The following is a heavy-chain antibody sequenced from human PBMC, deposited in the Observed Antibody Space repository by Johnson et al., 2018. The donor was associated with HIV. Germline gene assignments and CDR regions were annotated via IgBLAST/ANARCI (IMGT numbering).Heavy chain of an antibody. Sequence: VQLVESGGGVVRPGGSLRLSCAASGFTFDDHGMSWVRQVPGKGLEWVSGINWNGGSKDYADSVKGRFTISRDNAKNSLYLQMNSLKTDDTAMYYCTTASSPTLLDAFDIWGQGTMVTVSS. V-gene: IGHV3-20*04. CDR3: TTASSPTLLDAFDI. D-gene: IGHD6-6*01. CDR1: GFTFDDHG. J-gene: IGHJ3*02. CDR2: INWNGGSK.